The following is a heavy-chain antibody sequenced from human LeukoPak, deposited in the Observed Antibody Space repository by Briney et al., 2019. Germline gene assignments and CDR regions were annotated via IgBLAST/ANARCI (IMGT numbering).Heavy chain of an antibody. CDR3: AKGALGGELPPPLDY. J-gene: IGHJ4*02. Sequence: GGSLRLSCAASGFTFSSYEMNWVRQAPGKGLEWVSYISSSGSTIYYADSVKGRFTISRDNAKNSLYLQMNSLRAEDTAVYYCAKGALGGELPPPLDYWGQGTLVTVSS. D-gene: IGHD1-26*01. CDR1: GFTFSSYE. CDR2: ISSSGSTI. V-gene: IGHV3-48*03.